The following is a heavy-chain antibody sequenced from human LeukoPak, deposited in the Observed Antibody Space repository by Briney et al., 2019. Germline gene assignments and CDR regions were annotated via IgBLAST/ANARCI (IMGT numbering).Heavy chain of an antibody. CDR1: GFTFRSYA. CDR3: AKDRYSNLFDWFDP. V-gene: IGHV3-23*01. CDR2: ISGTGGST. D-gene: IGHD4-11*01. Sequence: GGSLRLSCAASGFTFRSYAMSGVSQAPGKGLEWVSAISGTGGSTYYADSVKGRFPISRDNSKNTLYLQMTSLRAEDTAVYYCAKDRYSNLFDWFDPWGQGTLVTVSS. J-gene: IGHJ5*02.